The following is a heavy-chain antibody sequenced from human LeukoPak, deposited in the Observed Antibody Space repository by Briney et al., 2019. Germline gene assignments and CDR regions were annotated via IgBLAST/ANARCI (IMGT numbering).Heavy chain of an antibody. D-gene: IGHD5-12*01. Sequence: GGSLRLSCAASGFTFSSFAMSWVRQAPGKGLEWVSTISGSGGGTWYADSVKGRFTISRDSAKNSLYLEMSSLRVEDTAVYYCVRAFGGYDSQRFYYNMDVWGKGTTVTVSS. CDR2: ISGSGGGT. CDR3: VRAFGGYDSQRFYYNMDV. CDR1: GFTFSSFA. V-gene: IGHV3-23*01. J-gene: IGHJ6*03.